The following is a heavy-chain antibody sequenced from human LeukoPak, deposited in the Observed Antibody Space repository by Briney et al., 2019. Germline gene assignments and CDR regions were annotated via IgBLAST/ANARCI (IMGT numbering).Heavy chain of an antibody. Sequence: GASVKVSCKASGYTFTGYYVHWVRQAPGQGLEWMGRINPNSGGTNYAQKFQGRVTMTRDTSISTAYMELSRLRSDDTAVYYCARSSLYGSGSYHNDYWGQGTLVTVSS. J-gene: IGHJ4*02. CDR3: ARSSLYGSGSYHNDY. V-gene: IGHV1-2*06. D-gene: IGHD3-10*01. CDR2: INPNSGGT. CDR1: GYTFTGYY.